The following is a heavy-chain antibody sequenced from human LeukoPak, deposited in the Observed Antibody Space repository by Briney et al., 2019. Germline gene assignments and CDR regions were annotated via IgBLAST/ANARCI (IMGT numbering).Heavy chain of an antibody. J-gene: IGHJ4*02. CDR1: GFTFSNAW. CDR2: IKSKTDGGTT. Sequence: GGSLRLSCAASGFTFSNAWMSWVRQAPGKGLEWVGRIKSKTDGGTTDYAAPVKGRFTISRDDSKNTLYLQMNSLKTEDTAVYYCTTDPRYYDFWSGYSLIDYWGQGTLVTVSS. V-gene: IGHV3-15*01. CDR3: TTDPRYYDFWSGYSLIDY. D-gene: IGHD3-3*01.